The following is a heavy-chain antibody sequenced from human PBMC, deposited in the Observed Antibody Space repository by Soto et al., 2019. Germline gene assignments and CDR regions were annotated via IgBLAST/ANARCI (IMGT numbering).Heavy chain of an antibody. CDR1: GGSISSYY. J-gene: IGHJ6*02. D-gene: IGHD2-2*02. CDR3: AREGGVPAAIGHYYCGLDV. CDR2: IYTSGST. V-gene: IGHV4-4*07. Sequence: SETLSLTCTVSGGSISSYYWSWIRQPAGKGLEWIGRIYTSGSTNYNPSLESRVTMSVDTSKNQFSLKLSSVTAADTAVYYCAREGGVPAAIGHYYCGLDVWGQGTTVTVSS.